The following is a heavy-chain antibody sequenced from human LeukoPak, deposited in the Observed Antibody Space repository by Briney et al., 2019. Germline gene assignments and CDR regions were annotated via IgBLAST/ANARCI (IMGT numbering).Heavy chain of an antibody. CDR3: ATSGAEAFDI. CDR2: VDPEDGDT. V-gene: IGHV1-69-2*01. Sequence: KISCKGSGYSFTSYWIGWVRQMPGKGLEWMGRVDPEDGDTIYAEKFQGRVTITADTSTDTAYMELISLRSEDTAVYYCATSGAEAFDIWGQGTMVTVSS. J-gene: IGHJ3*02. CDR1: GYSFTSYW. D-gene: IGHD3-10*01.